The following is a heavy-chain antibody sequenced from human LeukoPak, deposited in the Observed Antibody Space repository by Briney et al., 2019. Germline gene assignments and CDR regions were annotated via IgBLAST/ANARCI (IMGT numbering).Heavy chain of an antibody. D-gene: IGHD3-3*01. J-gene: IGHJ4*02. CDR2: INHSGST. CDR3: ARVYDFWSGYYTGGDYFDY. CDR1: GGSFSRYY. Sequence: SETLSLTCAVYGGSFSRYYWSWIRQPPGKGLEWIGEINHSGSTNYNPSLKSRVTISVDTSKNQFSLRLSSVTAADTAVYYCARVYDFWSGYYTGGDYFDYWGQGTLVTVSS. V-gene: IGHV4-34*01.